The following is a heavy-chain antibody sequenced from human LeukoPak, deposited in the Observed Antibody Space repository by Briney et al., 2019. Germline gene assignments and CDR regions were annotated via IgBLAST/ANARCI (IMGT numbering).Heavy chain of an antibody. V-gene: IGHV1-2*02. Sequence: GASVTLSCKTYGYTFTDYYLHWVRQAPGQGLEWMGWINPDSGVTSSAQKFRGRFSMTRDTSISTICMEVAWLTSEDTAVYYCARADRLDGAPYLIGPWGQGTLVTVSS. D-gene: IGHD2-21*01. CDR2: INPDSGVT. J-gene: IGHJ5*02. CDR3: ARADRLDGAPYLIGP. CDR1: GYTFTDYY.